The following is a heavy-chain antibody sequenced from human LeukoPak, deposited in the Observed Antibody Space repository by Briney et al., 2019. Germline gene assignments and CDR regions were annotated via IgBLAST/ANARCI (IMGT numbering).Heavy chain of an antibody. CDR2: IDGSGVTT. Sequence: PGGSLRLSCAASGFTFSSNTMSWVRQAPGKGLAWVSAIDGSGVTTFYADSVKGRFVVSRDNSKNTLFLQMNSLRAEDTAVYYCTKRTPEYSSSWCLDYWGRGTLVTVSS. J-gene: IGHJ4*02. CDR1: GFTFSSNT. CDR3: TKRTPEYSSSWCLDY. D-gene: IGHD6-13*01. V-gene: IGHV3-23*01.